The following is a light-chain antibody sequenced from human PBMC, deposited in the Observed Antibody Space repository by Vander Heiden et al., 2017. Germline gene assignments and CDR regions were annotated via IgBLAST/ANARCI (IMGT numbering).Light chain of an antibody. CDR2: DAS. V-gene: IGKV3D-20*01. J-gene: IGKJ5*01. CDR1: QSVSLQY. Sequence: DIVLTQSPGTLSLSPGDSATLSCGASQSVSLQYLAWYQHKPGLAPRLVIYDASIRASGIPDRFSGSGSGTDFTLTIDRLEPEDFAVYYCQQYSRSPATFGQGTRLEIK. CDR3: QQYSRSPAT.